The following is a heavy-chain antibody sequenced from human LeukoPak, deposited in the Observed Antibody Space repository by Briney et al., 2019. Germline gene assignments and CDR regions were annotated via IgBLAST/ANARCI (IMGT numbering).Heavy chain of an antibody. CDR1: GFTFSTHW. Sequence: GGSLRLSCAASGFTFSTHWMHWVRQVPGKGLVWVSRINADGSSTTYADSVKGRFTTSRDNAKNILYLQMNSLRAEDTAVYYCARGHCSTTSCSYHWGQGTLVTVSS. D-gene: IGHD2-2*01. CDR3: ARGHCSTTSCSYH. V-gene: IGHV3-74*01. J-gene: IGHJ5*02. CDR2: INADGSST.